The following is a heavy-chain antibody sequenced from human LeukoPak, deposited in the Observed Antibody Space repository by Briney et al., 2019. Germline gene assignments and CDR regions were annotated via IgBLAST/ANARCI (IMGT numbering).Heavy chain of an antibody. CDR1: GGSFSGYY. J-gene: IGHJ5*02. D-gene: IGHD4-11*01. CDR2: INHSGST. CDR3: ARVPVTTFWFDP. Sequence: SETLSLTCAVYGGSFSGYYWSWIRQPPGKGLEWIGEINHSGSTNYNPSLKSRVTISVDTSKNQFSLKLSSVTAADTAVYYCARVPVTTFWFDPWGQGTLVTVSS. V-gene: IGHV4-34*01.